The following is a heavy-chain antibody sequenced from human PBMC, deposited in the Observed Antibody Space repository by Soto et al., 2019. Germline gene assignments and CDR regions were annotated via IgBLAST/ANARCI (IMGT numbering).Heavy chain of an antibody. Sequence: GGSLRLSCVASGFTFSSYVMNWVRQAPGKGLDLVAGIGGNRGKTFSATSVKGQFTTSRDNSKNTVSLQMNSLRAENTAVYYCAKALGSSGWPSFDYWDQGTLVTVSS. CDR1: GFTFSSYV. D-gene: IGHD6-19*01. CDR3: AKALGSSGWPSFDY. J-gene: IGHJ4*02. CDR2: IGGNRGKT. V-gene: IGHV3-23*01.